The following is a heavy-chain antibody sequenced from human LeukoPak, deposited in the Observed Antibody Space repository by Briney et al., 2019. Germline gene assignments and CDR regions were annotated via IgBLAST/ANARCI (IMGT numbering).Heavy chain of an antibody. CDR1: RFTFISYS. CDR3: ARALETYYYDSSGCYGY. CDR2: ISSSGSYI. D-gene: IGHD3-22*01. V-gene: IGHV3-21*04. Sequence: PGGSLRLSCAASRFTFISYSMNWVRQAPGKGLEWVSSISSSGSYIYDADSVKGRFTISRDNAKNSLYLQMNSLRAEDTAVYYCARALETYYYDSSGCYGYWGQGTLVTVSS. J-gene: IGHJ4*02.